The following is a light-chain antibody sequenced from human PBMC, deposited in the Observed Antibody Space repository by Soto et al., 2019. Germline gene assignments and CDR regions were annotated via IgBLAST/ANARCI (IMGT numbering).Light chain of an antibody. CDR3: QSYDSSLSGSEV. CDR1: SSNIGAGSG. Sequence: QSVLTQPPSVSGAPGQRVTISCTGSSSNIGAGSGVHWYQQLPGTAPKLLIYNDNKRPSGVPDRFSGSKSGTSASLAITGLQAEDEADYYCQSYDSSLSGSEVFGTGTKVTVL. V-gene: IGLV1-40*01. CDR2: NDN. J-gene: IGLJ1*01.